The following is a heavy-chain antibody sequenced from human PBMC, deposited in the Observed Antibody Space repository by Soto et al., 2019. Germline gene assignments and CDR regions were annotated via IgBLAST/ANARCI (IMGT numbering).Heavy chain of an antibody. Sequence: GGSLRLSCAASGFTFSSYAMSWVRQAPGKGLEWVSSISSSSSYIYYADSVKGRFTISRDNAKNSLYLQMNSLRAEDTAVYYCARPVAGTGNWFDPWGQGTLVTVSS. J-gene: IGHJ5*02. CDR3: ARPVAGTGNWFDP. V-gene: IGHV3-21*01. CDR1: GFTFSSYA. D-gene: IGHD6-19*01. CDR2: ISSSSSYI.